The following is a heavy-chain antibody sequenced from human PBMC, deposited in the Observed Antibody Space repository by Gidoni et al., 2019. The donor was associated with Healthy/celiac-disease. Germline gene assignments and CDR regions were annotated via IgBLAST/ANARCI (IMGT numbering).Heavy chain of an antibody. CDR3: ARGYCSSTSCYASGYDFWSGPTTDYYGMDV. CDR2: ISYDGSNK. V-gene: IGHV3-30*01. J-gene: IGHJ6*02. CDR1: GFTFSSYA. Sequence: QVQLVASGGGVVQPGRSLRLSCAASGFTFSSYAMHWVRQAPGKGLEWVAVISYDGSNKYYADSGKGRFTISRDNSKNTLYLQMNSLRAEDTAVYYCARGYCSSTSCYASGYDFWSGPTTDYYGMDVWGQGTTVTVSS. D-gene: IGHD2-2*01.